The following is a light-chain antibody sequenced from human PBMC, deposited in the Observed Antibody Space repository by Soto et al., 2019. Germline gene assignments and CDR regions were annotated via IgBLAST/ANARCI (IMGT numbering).Light chain of an antibody. CDR2: VGAGGIVG. CDR1: SGYSNYK. Sequence: QSVLTQPPYASASLGASVTLTCTLSSGYSNYKVDWYQQRPGKGPRFVMRVGAGGIVGSKGDGIPDRFSVLGSGLNRYMTIKDIQEEDESDYHCGADHGSGSNFVWVFGGGTKVTVL. J-gene: IGLJ3*02. V-gene: IGLV9-49*01. CDR3: GADHGSGSNFVWV.